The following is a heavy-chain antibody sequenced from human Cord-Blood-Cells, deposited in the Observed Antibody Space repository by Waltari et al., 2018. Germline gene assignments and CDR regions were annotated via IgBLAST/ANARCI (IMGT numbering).Heavy chain of an antibody. J-gene: IGHJ3*02. Sequence: NPNSGNTGYAQNFPARVTITRNTSISTAYMELSSLRSDATAVYYCARPGSDAFDIWGQGTRVTVSS. V-gene: IGHV1-8*03. D-gene: IGHD3-10*01. CDR2: NPNSGNT. CDR3: ARPGSDAFDI.